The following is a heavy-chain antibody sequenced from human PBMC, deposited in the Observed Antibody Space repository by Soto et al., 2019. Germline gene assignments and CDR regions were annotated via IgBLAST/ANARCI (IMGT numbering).Heavy chain of an antibody. CDR1: GGSISSSSYY. CDR3: ARAYYDILTGYYPHWFDP. J-gene: IGHJ5*02. D-gene: IGHD3-9*01. CDR2: IYYSGST. V-gene: IGHV4-39*01. Sequence: SETLSLTCTVSGGSISSSSYYWGWIRQPPGKGLEWIGSIYYSGSTYYNPSLKSRVTISVDTSKNQFSLKLSSVTAADTAVYYCARAYYDILTGYYPHWFDPWGQGTLVTAPQ.